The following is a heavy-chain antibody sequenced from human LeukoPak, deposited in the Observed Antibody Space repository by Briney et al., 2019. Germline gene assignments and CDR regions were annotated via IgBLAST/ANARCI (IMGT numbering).Heavy chain of an antibody. CDR3: GSGTYLYYFDY. CDR2: VSYDGDDK. Sequence: GGSLTLSCAASGFTFSRYGMHWVRQAPDKGLEWVAVVSYDGDDKYYADSVKGRFTISRDNSKNTLYLQMNSLRAEDTAVYYCGSGTYLYYFDYWGQGTLVTVSP. V-gene: IGHV3-30*03. CDR1: GFTFSRYG. D-gene: IGHD1-26*01. J-gene: IGHJ4*02.